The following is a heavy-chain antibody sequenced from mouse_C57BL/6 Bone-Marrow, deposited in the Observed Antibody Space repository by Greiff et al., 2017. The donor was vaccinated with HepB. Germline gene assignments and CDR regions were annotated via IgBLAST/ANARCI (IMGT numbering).Heavy chain of an antibody. V-gene: IGHV5-6*02. CDR2: ISSGGSYT. CDR3: ARHKSEAMDY. Sequence: DVKLVESGGDLVKPGGSLKLSCAASGFTFSSYGMSWVRQTPDKRLEWVATISSGGSYTYYPDSVKGRFTISRDNAKNTLYLQMSSLKSEDTAMYYCARHKSEAMDYWGQGTSVTVSS. CDR1: GFTFSSYG. D-gene: IGHD1-3*01. J-gene: IGHJ4*01.